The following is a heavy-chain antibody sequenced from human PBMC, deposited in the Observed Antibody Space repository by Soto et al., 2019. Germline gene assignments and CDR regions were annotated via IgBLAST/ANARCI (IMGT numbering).Heavy chain of an antibody. D-gene: IGHD6-25*01. CDR1: GYTFTSYG. J-gene: IGHJ4*02. Sequence: QVQLVQSGSEVKKPGASVNVSCKAFGYTFTSYGFSWVRQVPGQGLEWLGWMSAFNGDTQYAQTMKGRLTVTTDTSTTTVHMQMRSLTPAATAVYYCTREAGWQRMVPYDWGQGTLVSVS. CDR2: MSAFNGDT. V-gene: IGHV1-18*04. CDR3: TREAGWQRMVPYD.